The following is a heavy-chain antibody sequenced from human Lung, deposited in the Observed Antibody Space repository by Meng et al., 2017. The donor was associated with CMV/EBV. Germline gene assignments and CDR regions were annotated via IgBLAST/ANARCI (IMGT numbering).Heavy chain of an antibody. CDR1: GYTFSAYY. CDR3: ARGSYFDFWSGSRLDP. CDR2: INPNNGDT. D-gene: IGHD3-3*01. Sequence: SVKVSXXPSGYTFSAYYIHWVRQAPGQGLDYMGWINPNNGDTNYAQNFKGRVTFIKDTSISTAYMELSRLRYDDTAVYYCARGSYFDFWSGSRLDPWGQGTLVTVSS. J-gene: IGHJ5*02. V-gene: IGHV1-2*02.